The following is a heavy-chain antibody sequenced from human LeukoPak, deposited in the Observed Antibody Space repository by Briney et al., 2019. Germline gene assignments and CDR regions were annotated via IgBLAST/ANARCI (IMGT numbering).Heavy chain of an antibody. J-gene: IGHJ4*02. CDR3: ARTKVGATYY. CDR1: GFTFSSYW. Sequence: GGSLTLSWAASGFTFSSYWMSWVRQAPGKGLEWAANIKQDGSEKYYMDSVKGRFTISRDNAKNSLYLQMNSLRAEDTAVYYCARTKVGATYYWGQGTLVTVSS. V-gene: IGHV3-7*01. D-gene: IGHD1-26*01. CDR2: IKQDGSEK.